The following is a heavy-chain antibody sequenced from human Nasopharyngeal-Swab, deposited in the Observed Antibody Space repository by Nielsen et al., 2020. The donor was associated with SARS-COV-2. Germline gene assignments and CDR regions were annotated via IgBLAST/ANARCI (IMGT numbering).Heavy chain of an antibody. D-gene: IGHD4-17*01. CDR1: GFTFSSYS. CDR2: ISSSSYI. Sequence: GESLKISCAASGFTFSSYSMNWVRQAPGKGLEWVSSISSSSYIYYADSVKGRFTISRDNAKNSLYLQMNSLRAEDTAVYYCARDDGDYADYWGQGTLVTVSS. CDR3: ARDDGDYADY. V-gene: IGHV3-21*01. J-gene: IGHJ4*02.